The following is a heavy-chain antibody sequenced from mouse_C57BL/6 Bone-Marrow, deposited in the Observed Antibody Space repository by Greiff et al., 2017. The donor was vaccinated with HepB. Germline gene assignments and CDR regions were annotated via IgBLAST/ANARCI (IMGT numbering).Heavy chain of an antibody. J-gene: IGHJ4*01. CDR3: ARNYYGSSYGGYYAMDY. V-gene: IGHV3-6*01. Sequence: DVQLQESGPGLVKPSQSLSLTCSVTGYSITSGYYWNWIRQFPGNKLEWMGYISYDGSNNYNPSLKNRISITRDTSKNQFFLKLNSVTTEDTATYYCARNYYGSSYGGYYAMDYWGQGTSVTVSS. D-gene: IGHD1-1*01. CDR2: ISYDGSN. CDR1: GYSITSGYY.